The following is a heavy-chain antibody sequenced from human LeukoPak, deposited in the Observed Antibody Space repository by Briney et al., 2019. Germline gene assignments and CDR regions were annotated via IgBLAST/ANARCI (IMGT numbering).Heavy chain of an antibody. CDR3: SKDIKSGITMVRGVILIESYGMDV. D-gene: IGHD3-10*01. J-gene: IGHJ6*02. CDR2: ISGDGGST. Sequence: GGSLRLPCAASGFTFDVYAMHWVRQAPGKGLEWVSLISGDGGSTYYADSVKGRFTISRDNSKNSLYLQMNSLRTEDTALYYCSKDIKSGITMVRGVILIESYGMDVWGQGTTVTVSS. V-gene: IGHV3-43*02. CDR1: GFTFDVYA.